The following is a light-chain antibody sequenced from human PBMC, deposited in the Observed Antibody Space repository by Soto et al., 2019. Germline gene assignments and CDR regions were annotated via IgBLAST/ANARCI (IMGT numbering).Light chain of an antibody. CDR3: QQYGSSIT. CDR2: AAS. Sequence: EIVLTLSPGTLSLSPGERATLSCRASQSVSSSYLAWYQQKPGQAPRLLIYAASSRATGIPDRFSGSGAGTDFTLSISRLEPEDFAVYYCQQYGSSITFGQGTRLEIK. V-gene: IGKV3-20*01. CDR1: QSVSSSY. J-gene: IGKJ5*01.